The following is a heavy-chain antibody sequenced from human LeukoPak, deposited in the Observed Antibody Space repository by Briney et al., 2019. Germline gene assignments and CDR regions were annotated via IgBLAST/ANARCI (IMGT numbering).Heavy chain of an antibody. Sequence: PSETLSLTCAVYGGSFSGYYWSWIRQPPGKGLEWIGEINHSGSTNYNPSLKSRVTISVDTSKNQFSLKLSSVTAADTAVYYCARNFPLAVAGTGRPPGSNYWYFDLWGRGTLVTASS. D-gene: IGHD6-19*01. J-gene: IGHJ2*01. CDR1: GGSFSGYY. CDR3: ARNFPLAVAGTGRPPGSNYWYFDL. CDR2: INHSGST. V-gene: IGHV4-34*01.